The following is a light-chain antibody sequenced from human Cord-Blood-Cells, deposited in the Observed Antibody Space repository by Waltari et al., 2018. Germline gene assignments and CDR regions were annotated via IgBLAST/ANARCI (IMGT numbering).Light chain of an antibody. CDR3: YSTDSSGNHVV. Sequence: SYELTQPPSVSVSPGQTASITCSGAALQKKYAYCYQQKSGQAPVLVIYEDSQRPSGIPERFSGSSSGTMATLTISGAQVEDEADYYCYSTDSSGNHVVFGGGTKLTVL. CDR2: EDS. CDR1: ALQKKY. V-gene: IGLV3-10*01. J-gene: IGLJ2*01.